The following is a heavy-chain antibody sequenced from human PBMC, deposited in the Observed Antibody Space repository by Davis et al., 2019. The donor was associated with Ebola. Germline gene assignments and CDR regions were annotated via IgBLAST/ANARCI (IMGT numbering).Heavy chain of an antibody. Sequence: SQTLSLTCAISGDSVSSNGAAWNWIRQSPSRGLEWLGRTYYRSKWYDDYAVSVKSRIVINPDTSKNQFSLQLNSVTPEDTAVYYCVRQRRGLTWDYFDYWGQGTLVTVSS. CDR2: TYYRSKWYD. J-gene: IGHJ4*02. V-gene: IGHV6-1*01. CDR1: GDSVSSNGAA. CDR3: VRQRRGLTWDYFDY. D-gene: IGHD3-16*01.